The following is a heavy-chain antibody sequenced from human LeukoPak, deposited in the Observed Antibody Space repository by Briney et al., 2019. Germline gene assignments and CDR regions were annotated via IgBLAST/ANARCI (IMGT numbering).Heavy chain of an antibody. CDR2: ISAYNGNT. CDR1: GYTFTNYG. J-gene: IGHJ6*03. Sequence: ASVKVSCKASGYTFTNYGINWVRQAPGQGLEWMGWISAYNGNTNYAQKLQGRVTMTTDTSTSTAYMELSSLRSEDTAVYYCASVVVPAANFYYYYYMDVWGKGTTVTVSS. D-gene: IGHD2-2*01. CDR3: ASVVVPAANFYYYYYMDV. V-gene: IGHV1-18*01.